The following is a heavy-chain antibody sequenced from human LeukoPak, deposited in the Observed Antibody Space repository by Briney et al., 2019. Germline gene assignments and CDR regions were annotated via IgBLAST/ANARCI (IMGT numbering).Heavy chain of an antibody. CDR1: GDSVSSNSAA. D-gene: IGHD3-9*01. CDR3: ARGWTPGRITIFFSSYYFDY. J-gene: IGHJ4*02. CDR2: TYYRSKWYN. V-gene: IGHV6-1*01. Sequence: SQTLSLTCAISGDSVSSNSAAWNWIRQSPSRGLEWLGRTYYRSKWYNDYAVSVKSRITINPDTSKNQFSLKLSSVTAADTAVYYCARGWTPGRITIFFSSYYFDYWGQGTLVTVSS.